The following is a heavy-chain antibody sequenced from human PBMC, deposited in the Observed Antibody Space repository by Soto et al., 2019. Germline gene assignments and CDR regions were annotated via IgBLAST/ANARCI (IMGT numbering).Heavy chain of an antibody. D-gene: IGHD6-19*01. V-gene: IGHV3-21*01. CDR3: ARIAVAGTDPYYYYYGMDV. CDR2: ISSSSSYI. Sequence: GGSLRLSCAASGFTFSSYSMNWVRQAPGKGLEWVSSISSSSSYIYYADSVKGRFTISRDNAKNSLYLQMNSLRAEDTAVYYCARIAVAGTDPYYYYYGMDVWGQGTTVTVSS. J-gene: IGHJ6*02. CDR1: GFTFSSYS.